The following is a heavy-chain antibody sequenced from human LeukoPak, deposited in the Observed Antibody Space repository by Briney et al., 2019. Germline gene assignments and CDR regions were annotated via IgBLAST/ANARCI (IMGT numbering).Heavy chain of an antibody. Sequence: PSETLSLTCTVSGGSISSGSYYWSWIRQPAGKGLEWIGRIYTSGSTNYNPSLKSRVTISVDTSKNQFSLKLSSVTAADTAVYYCARADVPGGFDYWGQGTLVTVSS. CDR3: ARADVPGGFDY. J-gene: IGHJ4*02. V-gene: IGHV4-61*02. D-gene: IGHD3-16*01. CDR2: IYTSGST. CDR1: GGSISSGSYY.